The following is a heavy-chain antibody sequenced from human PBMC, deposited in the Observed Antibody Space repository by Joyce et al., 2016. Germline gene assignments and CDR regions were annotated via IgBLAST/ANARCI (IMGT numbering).Heavy chain of an antibody. J-gene: IGHJ4*02. V-gene: IGHV4-59*01. D-gene: IGHD2-15*01. CDR2: IYYTGNT. Sequence: QIQLQESGPGLVKPSETLSLTCTVSGGSIRCYFWSWIRQPPGKGLDYLGYIYYTGNTNYNPSLKSRVTISIDTSKNQFSLRLSAVTAADTAVYYCARLKDTSYSLDYWGQGTLVTASS. CDR1: GGSIRCYF. CDR3: ARLKDTSYSLDY.